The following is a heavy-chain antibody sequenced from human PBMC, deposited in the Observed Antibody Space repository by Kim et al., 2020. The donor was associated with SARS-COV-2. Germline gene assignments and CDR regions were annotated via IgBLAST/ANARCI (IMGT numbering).Heavy chain of an antibody. CDR3: AKPLDISHDSYFYYGMDV. Sequence: GGSLRLSCAASGFTFSTYGMHWVRQAPGKGLEWVAIISYDGSNTYYADSVKGRFTISRDNSKITLYLQMNSLRAEDTAVYYCAKPLDISHDSYFYYGMDVWGQGTTVTVSS. D-gene: IGHD5-12*01. V-gene: IGHV3-30*18. CDR2: ISYDGSNT. CDR1: GFTFSTYG. J-gene: IGHJ6*02.